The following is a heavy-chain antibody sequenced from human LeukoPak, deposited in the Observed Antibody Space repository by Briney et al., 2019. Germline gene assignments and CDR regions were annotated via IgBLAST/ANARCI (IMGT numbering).Heavy chain of an antibody. Sequence: SVKVSCKASGGTFSSYAISWVRQAPGQGLEWMGGIIPIFGTANYAQKFQGRVTITADEPTSTAYMELSSLRSEDTAVYYCARSRDSNTQSDYWGQGTLVTVSS. V-gene: IGHV1-69*01. CDR2: IIPIFGTA. J-gene: IGHJ4*02. CDR3: ARSRDSNTQSDY. D-gene: IGHD2-2*02. CDR1: GGTFSSYA.